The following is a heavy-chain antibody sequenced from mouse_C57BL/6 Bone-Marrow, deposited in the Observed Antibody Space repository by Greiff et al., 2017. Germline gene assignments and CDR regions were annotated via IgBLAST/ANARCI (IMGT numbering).Heavy chain of an antibody. V-gene: IGHV1-69*01. CDR2: IDPSDSYT. D-gene: IGHD4-1*01. Sequence: QVQLQQPGAELVRPGASVKLSCKASGYTFTSYWMHWVKQRPGQGLEWIGEIDPSDSYTNYNQKFKGKSTLTVDKSSSTAYMQLSSLTSEDSAVYYCARMVLTDYYAMDYWGQGTSVTVSS. J-gene: IGHJ4*01. CDR3: ARMVLTDYYAMDY. CDR1: GYTFTSYW.